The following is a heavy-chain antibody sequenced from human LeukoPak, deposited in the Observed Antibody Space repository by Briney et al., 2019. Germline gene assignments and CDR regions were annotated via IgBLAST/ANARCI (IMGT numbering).Heavy chain of an antibody. CDR2: IYSGGSI. V-gene: IGHV3-66*01. Sequence: GGSLRLSCAASGFTVTSNYMNWVRQAPGNGPEWVSVIYSGGSIYYADSVKGRFTISRDNSKNTLYLQMNSLRAEDTAVYYCARAPHYSDSSGYPDYWGQGTLVTVSS. J-gene: IGHJ4*02. CDR1: GFTVTSNY. D-gene: IGHD3-22*01. CDR3: ARAPHYSDSSGYPDY.